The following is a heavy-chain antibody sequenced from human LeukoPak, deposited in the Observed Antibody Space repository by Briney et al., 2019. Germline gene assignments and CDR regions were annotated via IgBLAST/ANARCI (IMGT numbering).Heavy chain of an antibody. CDR2: MKEDGSET. CDR1: GFSFNEYW. J-gene: IGHJ4*02. CDR3: ARDRGYCSGGSCYTYYFDY. D-gene: IGHD2-15*01. Sequence: GEPLKISCAASGFSFNEYWMTWVRQAPGKGLEWVASMKEDGSETCYVDSVKGRFTISRDNAKNSLYLQMNSLRDEDTAVYYCARDRGYCSGGSCYTYYFDYWGQGTLVTVSS. V-gene: IGHV3-7*01.